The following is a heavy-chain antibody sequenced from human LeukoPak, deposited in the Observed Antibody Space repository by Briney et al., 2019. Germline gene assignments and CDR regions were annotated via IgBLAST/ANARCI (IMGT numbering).Heavy chain of an antibody. CDR3: AIVGATGRVYAFDI. CDR1: GYPFTSYD. V-gene: IGHV1-69*06. J-gene: IGHJ3*02. Sequence: SVKVSCKTSGYPFTSYDINWVRQATGQGLEWMGGIIPIFGTANYAQKFQGRVTITADKSTSTAYMELSSLRSEDTAVYYCAIVGATGRVYAFDIWGQGTMVTVSS. CDR2: IIPIFGTA. D-gene: IGHD1-26*01.